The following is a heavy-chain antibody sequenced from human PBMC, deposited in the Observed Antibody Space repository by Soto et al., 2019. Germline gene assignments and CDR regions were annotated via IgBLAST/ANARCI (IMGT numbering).Heavy chain of an antibody. CDR3: AAELGFGKLSVV. CDR2: IIPRFGTT. V-gene: IGHV1-69*05. CDR1: GDTFKNCV. D-gene: IGHD3-10*01. Sequence: SVKVSCKASGDTFKNCVISWVRQAPGQGLEWMGGIIPRFGTTDFAQRFQGRLTITTDESTTTAYMELSRLRSEDTATYYCAAELGFGKLSVVWGQGTMVTVSS. J-gene: IGHJ6*02.